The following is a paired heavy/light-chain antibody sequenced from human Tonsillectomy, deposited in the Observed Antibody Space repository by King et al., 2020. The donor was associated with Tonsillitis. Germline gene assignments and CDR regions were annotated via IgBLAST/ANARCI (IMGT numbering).Light chain of an antibody. CDR2: GAS. V-gene: IGKV3-15*01. Sequence: EIVLTQSPATLSVSPGERATLSCRASQNINSNLAWYQQKPGQAPRLLINGASTRATGIPARFSGSGSGTEFTLTVSSLQSEDFAVYYCQQYFNWPPEYTFGQGTKLEIK. CDR1: QNINSN. J-gene: IGKJ2*01. CDR3: QQYFNWPPEYT.
Heavy chain of an antibody. CDR2: IYYSGTT. CDR3: VVYGDRKFDN. V-gene: IGHV4-30-4*01. Sequence: QVQLQESGPGLVKPSQTLSLTCTVSGGSINRGDYYWSWIRQSPGKGLEWIGFIYYSGTTYYNPSLKSRGNISVDTSKNQFSLKLNSVTAADTAVYYCVVYGDRKFDNWGQGTLVAVSS. CDR1: GGSINRGDYY. D-gene: IGHD4-17*01. J-gene: IGHJ4*02.